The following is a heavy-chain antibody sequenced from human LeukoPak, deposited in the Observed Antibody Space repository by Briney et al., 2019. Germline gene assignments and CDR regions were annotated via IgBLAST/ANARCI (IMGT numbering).Heavy chain of an antibody. CDR3: AKRSFGGIYSGYEGY. V-gene: IGHV3-23*01. Sequence: PGGSLRLSCAASGFTFSSYALSWVRQAPGKGLEWVSAISGSGRSTYYADSVKGRFTISRDNSKNTLYLQMNSLRAEDTAVYYCAKRSFGGIYSGYEGYWGQGTLVTVSS. CDR2: ISGSGRST. J-gene: IGHJ4*02. CDR1: GFTFSSYA. D-gene: IGHD5-12*01.